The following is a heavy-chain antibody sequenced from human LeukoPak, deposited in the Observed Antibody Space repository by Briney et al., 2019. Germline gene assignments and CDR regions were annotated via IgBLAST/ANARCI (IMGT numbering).Heavy chain of an antibody. CDR2: INPESGGT. CDR1: GYTLTGYY. J-gene: IGHJ5*02. CDR3: AFLEVAGDNWFDP. V-gene: IGHV1-2*02. D-gene: IGHD6-19*01. Sequence: ASVKVSSKASGYTLTGYYIHWVRQAPGQGLEWRGWINPESGGTSYAQKFQGRVTMTGDTSINTVYMELSRLGSDDTAVYYCAFLEVAGDNWFDPWGQGTLLTVSS.